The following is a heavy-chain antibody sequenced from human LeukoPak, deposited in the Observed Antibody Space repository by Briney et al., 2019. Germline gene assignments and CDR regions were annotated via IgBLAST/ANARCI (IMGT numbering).Heavy chain of an antibody. V-gene: IGHV3-7*01. Sequence: GGSLRLSCAASGLTFSRCWMSWVRQAPGKGLEWVANIKPDGREKYYVDSVKGRFTISRDNAKNSLYMQMNSLRAEDTAVYYCASGGGATRSGYAFDMWGQGTMVTVSS. CDR1: GLTFSRCW. J-gene: IGHJ3*02. CDR3: ASGGGATRSGYAFDM. CDR2: IKPDGREK. D-gene: IGHD1-26*01.